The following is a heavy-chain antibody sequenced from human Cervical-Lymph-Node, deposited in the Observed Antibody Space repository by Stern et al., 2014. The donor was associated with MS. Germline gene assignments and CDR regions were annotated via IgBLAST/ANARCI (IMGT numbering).Heavy chain of an antibody. CDR1: GFTFSSDA. Sequence: EVQLEESGGTLVQPGGSLRLSCAASGFTFSSDAMSWVRKAPGTGLELVSVISGSDGTPFYADSVKGRFTITRDNSKNTLFLQINSLRAEDTGVYYCAKVYGSGPFDYWGQGTLVTVSS. D-gene: IGHD6-19*01. J-gene: IGHJ4*02. V-gene: IGHV3-23*04. CDR2: ISGSDGTP. CDR3: AKVYGSGPFDY.